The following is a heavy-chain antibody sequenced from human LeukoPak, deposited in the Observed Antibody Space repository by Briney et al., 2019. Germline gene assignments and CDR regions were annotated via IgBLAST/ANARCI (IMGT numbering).Heavy chain of an antibody. CDR3: ARAGYSMDTEYFQH. CDR1: GFTFSSYG. Sequence: GGSLRLSCAASGFTFSSYGMHWVRQAPGKGLEWVALISYDGSNKYYADSVKGRFTISRDNAKSSLYLQVNSLRAEDTAVYYCARAGYSMDTEYFQHWGQGTLVTVSS. CDR2: ISYDGSNK. V-gene: IGHV3-30*03. J-gene: IGHJ1*01. D-gene: IGHD5-18*01.